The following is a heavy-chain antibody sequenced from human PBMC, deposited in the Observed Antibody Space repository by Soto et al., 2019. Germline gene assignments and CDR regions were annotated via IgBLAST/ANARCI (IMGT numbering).Heavy chain of an antibody. CDR1: GYTFTNYY. CDR2: ISAYNGNT. D-gene: IGHD3-9*01. Sequence: ASVKVSCKASGYTFTNYYLHWVRQAPGQGLEWMGWISAYNGNTNYAQKLQGRVTMTTDTSTSTAYMELRSLRSDDTAVYYCARDRSYGGILTGYNDYWGQGTLVTVSS. J-gene: IGHJ4*02. CDR3: ARDRSYGGILTGYNDY. V-gene: IGHV1-18*04.